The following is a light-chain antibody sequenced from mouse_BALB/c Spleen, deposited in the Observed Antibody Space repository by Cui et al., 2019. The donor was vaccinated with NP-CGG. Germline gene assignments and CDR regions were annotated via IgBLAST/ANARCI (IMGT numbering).Light chain of an antibody. CDR1: TGAVTNSNY. Sequence: HVVTTQYSAPTTSPGETVTLTCRSSTGAVTNSNYANWVQEKPDHLFTGLIGGTNNRAPGVPARFSGSLIGDKAALTITGAQTEDEAIYFCALWYSNHWVFGGGTKMTVL. V-gene: IGLV1*01. CDR3: ALWYSNHWV. CDR2: GTN. J-gene: IGLJ1*01.